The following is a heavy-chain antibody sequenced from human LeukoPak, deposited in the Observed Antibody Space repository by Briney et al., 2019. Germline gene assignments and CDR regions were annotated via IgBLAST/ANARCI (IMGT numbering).Heavy chain of an antibody. CDR1: GFNVSSNY. Sequence: GGSLRLSCAASGFNVSSNYMSWVRQAPGKGLEWVSGISWNSGSIGYADSVKGRFTISRDNAKNSLYLQMNSLRAEDTALYYCAKGGRYFDWLLDYFDYWGQGTLVTVSS. D-gene: IGHD3-9*01. J-gene: IGHJ4*02. CDR3: AKGGRYFDWLLDYFDY. CDR2: ISWNSGSI. V-gene: IGHV3-9*01.